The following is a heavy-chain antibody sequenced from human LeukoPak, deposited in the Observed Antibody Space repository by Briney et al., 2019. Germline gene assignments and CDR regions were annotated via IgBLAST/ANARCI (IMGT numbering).Heavy chain of an antibody. CDR1: GGSFSGYY. J-gene: IGHJ1*01. D-gene: IGHD2-8*01. Sequence: SETLSLTCAVYGGSFSGYYWSWIRQPAGKGLEWIGRIYTSGSTNYNPSLKSRVTMSVDTSKNQFSLKLSSVTAADTAVYYCARDRMGYFQHWGQGTLVTVSS. CDR2: IYTSGST. CDR3: ARDRMGYFQH. V-gene: IGHV4-4*07.